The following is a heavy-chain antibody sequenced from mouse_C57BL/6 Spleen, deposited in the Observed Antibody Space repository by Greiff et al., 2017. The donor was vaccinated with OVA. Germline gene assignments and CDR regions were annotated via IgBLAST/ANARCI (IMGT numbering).Heavy chain of an antibody. D-gene: IGHD2-4*01. J-gene: IGHJ3*01. CDR1: GFNIKDDY. CDR2: IDPENGDT. V-gene: IGHV14-4*01. CDR3: TTPVYYDYDGFAY. Sequence: VQLQQSGAELVRPGASVKLSCTASGFNIKDDYMHWVKQRPEQGLEWIGWIDPENGDTEYASKFQGKATITADTSSNTAYLQLSSLTSEDTAVYYCTTPVYYDYDGFAYWGQGTLVTVSA.